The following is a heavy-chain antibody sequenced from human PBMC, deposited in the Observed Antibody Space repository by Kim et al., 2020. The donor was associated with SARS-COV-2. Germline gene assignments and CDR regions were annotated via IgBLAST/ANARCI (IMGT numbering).Heavy chain of an antibody. CDR1: GYSFSSYW. CDR3: ATGLMITFGGIIQYFDY. V-gene: IGHV5-51*01. Sequence: GESLKISCKGSGYSFSSYWIGWVRQMPGKGLEWMGIIYPGDSDTTYSPSFQGQVTISADKSISTAYLQWSSLKASDTAMYYCATGLMITFGGIIQYFDYWGQGPLVTVSS. D-gene: IGHD3-16*02. CDR2: IYPGDSDT. J-gene: IGHJ4*02.